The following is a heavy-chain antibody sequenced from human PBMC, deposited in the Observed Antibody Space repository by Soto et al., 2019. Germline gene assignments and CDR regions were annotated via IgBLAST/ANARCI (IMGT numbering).Heavy chain of an antibody. V-gene: IGHV3-7*03. D-gene: IGHD3-22*01. Sequence: EVPLVESGGCLVQPGGSLRLSCAASGFTFISDWISWVHQAPGKGLEWVANIKQDGSEKYYVDSVKGRFTISRDNAKNSLYLQMNSLRDEDTAVYYCARDRHHYDSSGPWYFAYWGPGTLVTVSS. CDR2: IKQDGSEK. J-gene: IGHJ4*02. CDR1: GFTFISDW. CDR3: ARDRHHYDSSGPWYFAY.